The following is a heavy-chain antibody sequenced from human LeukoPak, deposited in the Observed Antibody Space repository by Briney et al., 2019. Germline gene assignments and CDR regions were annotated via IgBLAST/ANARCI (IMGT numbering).Heavy chain of an antibody. D-gene: IGHD3-9*01. CDR1: RFTFSTYG. CDR3: AKDPHPYYDIMTGYYFDY. J-gene: IGHJ4*02. CDR2: ISGSGGST. V-gene: IGHV3-23*01. Sequence: GGSLRLSCAASRFTFSTYGMSWVRQAPGKGLEWVSGISGSGGSTYYTDSVKGRFTISRDNSKNTLHLQMNSLRAEDTAVYYCAKDPHPYYDIMTGYYFDYWGQGTLVTVSS.